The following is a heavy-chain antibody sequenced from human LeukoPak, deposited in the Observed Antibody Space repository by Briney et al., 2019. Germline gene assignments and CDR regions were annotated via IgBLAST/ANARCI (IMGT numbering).Heavy chain of an antibody. CDR1: GVSFRSNS. J-gene: IGHJ4*02. V-gene: IGHV3-30*04. CDR3: ARGLHITGTPR. Sequence: LRLSCAAAGVSFRSNSIQRVRQPPGKGVEWVAVISYDGSNKYYADSVKGRFTISRDNTKNTLYLRMNSLRAEDTAVYYCARGLHITGTPRGGQGTVVTVSS. D-gene: IGHD1/OR15-1a*01. CDR2: ISYDGSNK.